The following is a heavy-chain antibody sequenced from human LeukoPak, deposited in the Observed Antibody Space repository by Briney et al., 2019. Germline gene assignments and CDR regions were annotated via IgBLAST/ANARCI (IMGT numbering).Heavy chain of an antibody. CDR1: GGSISNYY. J-gene: IGHJ5*02. V-gene: IGHV4-4*07. CDR2: IYTSGST. D-gene: IGHD3-16*01. Sequence: SETLSLTCTVSGGSISNYYWTWIRQPAGKGLEWIGRIYTSGSTNYNPSLKSRVTMPVDTSKNHFSLKLSSVTAADTAVYYCARDQWGGGNWFDPWGQGTLVTVSS. CDR3: ARDQWGGGNWFDP.